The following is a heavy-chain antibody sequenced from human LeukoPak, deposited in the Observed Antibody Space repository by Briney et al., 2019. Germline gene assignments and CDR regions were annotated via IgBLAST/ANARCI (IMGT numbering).Heavy chain of an antibody. CDR2: IYYSGST. Sequence: PSETLSLICTVSGGSVSSGSYYWSWIRQPPGKGLEWIGYIYYSGSTNYNPSLKSRVTISVDTSKNQFSLKLSSVTAADTAVYYCARDEVAAALLGGDYYYYGMDVWGQGTTVTVSS. D-gene: IGHD6-13*01. V-gene: IGHV4-61*01. CDR3: ARDEVAAALLGGDYYYYGMDV. J-gene: IGHJ6*02. CDR1: GGSVSSGSYY.